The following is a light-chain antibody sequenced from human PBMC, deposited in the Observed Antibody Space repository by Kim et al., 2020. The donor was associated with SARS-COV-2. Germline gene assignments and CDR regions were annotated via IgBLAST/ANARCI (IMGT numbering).Light chain of an antibody. V-gene: IGLV2-11*03. CDR1: SSDGGGYNY. CDR3: CSYAGSYTWV. Sequence: GHSVTISCTGTSSDGGGYNYVSWYQQHPGKAPKLMIYDVTKRPSGVPDRFSGSKSGNTASLTISGLQTEDEADYSCCSYAGSYTWVFGGGTKLTVL. J-gene: IGLJ3*02. CDR2: DVT.